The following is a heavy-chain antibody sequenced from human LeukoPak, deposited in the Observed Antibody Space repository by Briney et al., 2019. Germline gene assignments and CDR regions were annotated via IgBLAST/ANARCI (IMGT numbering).Heavy chain of an antibody. CDR2: IKEDGRVK. CDR3: ARDRDDGGFEY. D-gene: IGHD4-23*01. V-gene: IGHV3-7*01. Sequence: GGSLRLSCAASGFTFSNYRMSWVRQAPGKGLEWVANIKEDGRVKQYMDSMKGRLTISRDNTKNSLYLQMNSLRVEDTAVYYCARDRDDGGFEYWGQGTLVTVSS. J-gene: IGHJ4*02. CDR1: GFTFSNYR.